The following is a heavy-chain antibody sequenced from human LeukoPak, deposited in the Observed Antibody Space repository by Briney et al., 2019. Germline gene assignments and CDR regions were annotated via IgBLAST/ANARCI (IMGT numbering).Heavy chain of an antibody. CDR1: GLSIADYT. V-gene: IGHV3-43*01. Sequence: TGGSLRLSCEASGLSIADYTMHWVRQVPGKGLEWVSLISWDGGSTYYADSVKGRFTISRDSGTNSLYLQMNRLRTEDTGFYYCAKDFGPRGVGATPQYWGQGTVVIVSS. D-gene: IGHD1-26*01. J-gene: IGHJ4*02. CDR2: ISWDGGST. CDR3: AKDFGPRGVGATPQY.